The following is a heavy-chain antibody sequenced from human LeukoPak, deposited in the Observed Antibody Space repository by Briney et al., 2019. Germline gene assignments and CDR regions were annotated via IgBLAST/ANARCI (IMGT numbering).Heavy chain of an antibody. D-gene: IGHD3-10*01. CDR1: GFTFSGRY. Sequence: PGGSLKLSCAASGFTFSGRYMSWIRQAPGKGMEWVAYISPNANTIHYADSVKGRFTISRDNAKNSLYLQMNSLRAEDTAVYYCAREMVPYYYGSGTWGQGTLVTVSS. CDR3: AREMVPYYYGSGT. J-gene: IGHJ5*02. V-gene: IGHV3-11*04. CDR2: ISPNANTI.